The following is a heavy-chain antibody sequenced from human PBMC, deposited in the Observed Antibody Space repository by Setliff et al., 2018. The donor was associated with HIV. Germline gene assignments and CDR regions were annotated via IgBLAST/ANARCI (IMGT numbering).Heavy chain of an antibody. V-gene: IGHV4-34*01. Sequence: KSSETLSLTCAVYGGSFSGYYWSWIRQPPGKGLEWIGSINHGGKTYYSPSLKSRVAISVDTSKNQFSLHFQSVTAADTALYFCARLGDFSYSSRYLYAFDFWGHGALVTVSS. CDR1: GGSFSGYY. D-gene: IGHD2-8*01. J-gene: IGHJ4*01. CDR3: ARLGDFSYSSRYLYAFDF. CDR2: INHGGKT.